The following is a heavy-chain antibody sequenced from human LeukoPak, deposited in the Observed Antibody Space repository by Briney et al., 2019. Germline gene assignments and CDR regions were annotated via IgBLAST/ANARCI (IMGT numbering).Heavy chain of an antibody. CDR2: IFYTGGEI. CDR1: GGSMNSYY. Sequence: PSETLSLTCSVSGGSMNSYYWSWIRQAPGKGLEWIGYIFYTGGEINYNRSLKSRLTISVDTSKNQFSLMLTSVTAADMAVYYCARQPANTAAFDIWAPGTMVTVS. CDR3: ARQPANTAAFDI. D-gene: IGHD5-18*01. J-gene: IGHJ3*02. V-gene: IGHV4-59*08.